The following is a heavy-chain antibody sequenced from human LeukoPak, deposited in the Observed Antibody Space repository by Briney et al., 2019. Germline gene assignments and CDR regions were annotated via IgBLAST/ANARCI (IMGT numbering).Heavy chain of an antibody. D-gene: IGHD6-13*01. V-gene: IGHV3-23*01. CDR2: ISGSGGST. J-gene: IGHJ4*02. CDR1: GFTFSSYA. CDR3: AKAYSSSWYYYVIGY. Sequence: GGSLRLSCAASGFTFSSYAMSWVRQAPGKGLEWVSAISGSGGSTYYADSVKGRFTISRDNTKNTLYLQMNSLRAEDTAVYYCAKAYSSSWYYYVIGYWGQGTLVTVSS.